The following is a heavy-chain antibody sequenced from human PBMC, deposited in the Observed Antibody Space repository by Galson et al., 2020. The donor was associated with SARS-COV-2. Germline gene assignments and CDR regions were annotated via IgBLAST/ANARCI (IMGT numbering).Heavy chain of an antibody. CDR3: ARFPFASVGATAGFDY. V-gene: IGHV4-34*01. J-gene: IGHJ4*02. CDR1: GGSFSGYY. D-gene: IGHD1-26*01. CDR2: INHSGST. Sequence: SETLSLTCAVYGGSFSGYYWSWIRQPPGKGLEWIGEINHSGSTNYNPSLKSRVTISVDTSKNQFSLKLSSVTAADTAVYYCARFPFASVGATAGFDYWGQGTLVTVSS.